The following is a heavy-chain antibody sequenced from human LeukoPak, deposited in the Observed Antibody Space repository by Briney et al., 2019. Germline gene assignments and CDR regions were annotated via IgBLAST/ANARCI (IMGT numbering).Heavy chain of an antibody. CDR2: INWNGGSI. CDR1: GFTFDDYG. J-gene: IGHJ3*02. D-gene: IGHD1-14*01. V-gene: IGHV3-20*04. CDR3: AKDIEPGRPLGAFDI. Sequence: GGSLRLSCAASGFTFDDYGMSWVRQAPGKGLEWVSGINWNGGSIGYADSVKGRFTISRDNAKNSLYLQMNSLRAEDTALYYCAKDIEPGRPLGAFDIWGQGTMVTVSS.